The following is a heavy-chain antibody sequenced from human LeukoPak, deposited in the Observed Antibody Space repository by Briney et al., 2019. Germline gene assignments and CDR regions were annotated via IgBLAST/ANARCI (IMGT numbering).Heavy chain of an antibody. CDR3: ARGVVTATQHDAFDI. V-gene: IGHV1-46*01. CDR2: INPSGGST. CDR1: GCTFTSYY. Sequence: GASVKVSCKASGCTFTSYYMHWVRQAPGQGLEWMGIINPSGGSTSYAQKFQGRVTMTRDTSTSTVCMELSSLRSEDTAVYYCARGVVTATQHDAFDIWGQGTMVTVSS. D-gene: IGHD2-21*02. J-gene: IGHJ3*02.